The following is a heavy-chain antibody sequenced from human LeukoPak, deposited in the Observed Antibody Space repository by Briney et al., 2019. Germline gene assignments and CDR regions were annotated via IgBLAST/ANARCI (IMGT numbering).Heavy chain of an antibody. Sequence: GGSLRLSCAASGFTFSSYVMNWVRQAPGKGLEWVSHIIGRGDRTYYADSVKDRFTISRDNSKNTLFLQMNSLGAEDTAVYYCAKGFSYAYDYWGQGTLVTVSS. CDR2: IIGRGDRT. CDR3: AKGFSYAYDY. D-gene: IGHD3-16*01. V-gene: IGHV3-23*01. CDR1: GFTFSSYV. J-gene: IGHJ4*02.